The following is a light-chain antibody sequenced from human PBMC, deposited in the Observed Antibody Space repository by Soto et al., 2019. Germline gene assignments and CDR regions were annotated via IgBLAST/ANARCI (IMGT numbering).Light chain of an antibody. Sequence: QSALTQPASVSGSPGQSITISCTGTSSDVGGNKYVSWYQQYPGKVPKLLINKVSNRPSGVSNRFSGSKSGNTASLTISGLLAEDEADYFCTSSTSDSLYVFGTGTKATV. CDR3: TSSTSDSLYV. CDR2: KVS. J-gene: IGLJ1*01. CDR1: SSDVGGNKY. V-gene: IGLV2-14*01.